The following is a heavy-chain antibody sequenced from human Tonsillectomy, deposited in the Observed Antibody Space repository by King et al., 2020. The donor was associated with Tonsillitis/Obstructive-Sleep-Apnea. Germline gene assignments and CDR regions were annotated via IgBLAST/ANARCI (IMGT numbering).Heavy chain of an antibody. Sequence: VQLQESGPGLVKPSETLSLTCTVSGGSISSYYWSWIRQPPGKGLEWIGYIYYSGSTHYNPSLQSRVTISVDTSKNHFSLKLSSVTAADTAVYYCARGNYGDPSVAFDIWGQGTMVTVSS. CDR3: ARGNYGDPSVAFDI. J-gene: IGHJ3*02. V-gene: IGHV4-59*01. D-gene: IGHD4-17*01. CDR1: GGSISSYY. CDR2: IYYSGST.